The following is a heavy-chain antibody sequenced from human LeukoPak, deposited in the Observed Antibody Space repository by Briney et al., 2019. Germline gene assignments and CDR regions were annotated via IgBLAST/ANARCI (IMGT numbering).Heavy chain of an antibody. J-gene: IGHJ4*02. CDR2: IFYSGNT. Sequence: PSENLSLTCTVSGDSISSYYWSWIRQPPGKGLEWIGYIFYSGNTNYNPSLKSRVTISIDTSKNHFSLRLSSVTAADAAVYYCAREGIYSSSSYLDYWGQGTLVTVSS. V-gene: IGHV4-59*01. CDR1: GDSISSYY. D-gene: IGHD6-6*01. CDR3: AREGIYSSSSYLDY.